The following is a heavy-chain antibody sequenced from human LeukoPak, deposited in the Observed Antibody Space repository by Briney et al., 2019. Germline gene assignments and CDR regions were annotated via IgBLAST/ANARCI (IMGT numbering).Heavy chain of an antibody. CDR3: ARWITIFVVVTPNHNWFDP. J-gene: IGHJ5*02. CDR2: INPSGGST. D-gene: IGHD3-3*01. Sequence: ASVKVSCKASGYTFTSYYMHWVRQAPGQGLEWMGIINPSGGSTSYAQKFQGRVTMTRDTSTSTVYMELSSLRSEDTAVYYCARWITIFVVVTPNHNWFDPWGQGTLVTVSS. V-gene: IGHV1-46*01. CDR1: GYTFTSYY.